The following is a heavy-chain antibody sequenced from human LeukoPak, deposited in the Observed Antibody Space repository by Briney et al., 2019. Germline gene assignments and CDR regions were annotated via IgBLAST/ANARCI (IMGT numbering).Heavy chain of an antibody. CDR3: ARERFRTNYDFWSGTTPIGGMDV. J-gene: IGHJ6*02. CDR2: VIPILGIA. CDR1: GGTFSSYA. D-gene: IGHD3-3*01. Sequence: SVEVSCKASGGTFSSYAISWVRQAPGQGLEWMGRVIPILGIANYAQKFQGRVTITADKSTSTAYMELSSLRSEDTAVYYCARERFRTNYDFWSGTTPIGGMDVWGQGTTVTVSS. V-gene: IGHV1-69*04.